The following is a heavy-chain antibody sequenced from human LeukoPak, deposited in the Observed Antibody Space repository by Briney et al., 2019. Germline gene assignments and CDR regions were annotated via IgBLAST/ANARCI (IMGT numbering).Heavy chain of an antibody. J-gene: IGHJ6*03. CDR2: FYSGGDR. Sequence: GGSLRLSCAASGFTVSSNYMSWVRQAPGKGLEWVSVFYSGGDRYYADSVKGRFTISRDNSKNTPYLQMNSLRAEDTAVYYCARGTVTLSYYYMDVWGKGTTVTVSS. CDR3: ARGTVTLSYYYMDV. V-gene: IGHV3-53*01. D-gene: IGHD2-21*02. CDR1: GFTVSSNY.